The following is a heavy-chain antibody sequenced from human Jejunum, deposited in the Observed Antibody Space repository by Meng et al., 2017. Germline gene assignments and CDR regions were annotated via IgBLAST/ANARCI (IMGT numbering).Heavy chain of an antibody. V-gene: IGHV4-34*01. D-gene: IGHD1-14*01. J-gene: IGHJ4*02. CDR1: GGSSSGFC. CDR2: IHPSGST. CDR3: TRGTDRAKSGDY. Sequence: QVQRQRWGAGLLKPSETLSLTCAVYGGSSSGFCLGWIRQPPGKGLEWIGEIHPSGSTDYNPSLKSRLTISLDTSKNQFSLSLNSATAADTGIYYCTRGTDRAKSGDYWGQGTLVTVSS.